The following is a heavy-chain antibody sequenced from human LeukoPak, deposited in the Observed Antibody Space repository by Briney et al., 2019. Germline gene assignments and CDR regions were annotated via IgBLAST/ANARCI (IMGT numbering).Heavy chain of an antibody. CDR3: AKDRGGGRDAFDI. CDR2: ISRSGDT. Sequence: PSETLCLTCGVSGDSLSSYAWSWIRRPPGKGLEWIGDISRSGDTNYSPSLKSRLTISVDMSKNQFSPKLRSVTAADTVVYYCAKDRGGGRDAFDIWGQGTVVTVSS. V-gene: IGHV4-59*01. CDR1: GDSLSSYA. D-gene: IGHD3-10*01. J-gene: IGHJ3*02.